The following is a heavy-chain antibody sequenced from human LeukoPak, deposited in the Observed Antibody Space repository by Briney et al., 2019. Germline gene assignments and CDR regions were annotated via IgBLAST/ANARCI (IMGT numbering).Heavy chain of an antibody. J-gene: IGHJ4*02. CDR3: ATVLSGSYLGGSYFDY. CDR2: FDPEEGET. Sequence: ASVKVSCKVSGYTLSELSMHWVRQAPGKGLEWMGGFDPEEGETIYAQKFQGRVTMTEDTSTDTAYMELSSLRSEDTAVYYCATVLSGSYLGGSYFDYWGQGTLVIVSS. D-gene: IGHD1-26*01. V-gene: IGHV1-24*01. CDR1: GYTLSELS.